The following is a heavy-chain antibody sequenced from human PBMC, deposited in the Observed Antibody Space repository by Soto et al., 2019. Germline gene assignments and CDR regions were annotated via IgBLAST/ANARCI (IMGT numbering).Heavy chain of an antibody. CDR3: AKNQPSWATRAAFDY. V-gene: IGHV3-23*01. J-gene: IGHJ4*02. Sequence: GGSLRLSCAASGFTSSNYAMNWVRQAPGKGLEWVSGISGGSGDSTFYADSVKGRFTISRDNSKNTLHLQMNSLRTEDTAVYYCAKNQPSWATRAAFDYWGQGTLVTVSS. CDR1: GFTSSNYA. D-gene: IGHD2-2*01. CDR2: ISGGSGDST.